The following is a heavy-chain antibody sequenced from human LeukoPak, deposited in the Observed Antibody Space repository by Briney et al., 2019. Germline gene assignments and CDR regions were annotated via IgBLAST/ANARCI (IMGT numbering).Heavy chain of an antibody. J-gene: IGHJ6*03. D-gene: IGHD1-26*01. CDR2: ISGSGGST. V-gene: IGHV3-23*01. CDR3: AKVAEVGATGYYYYMDV. Sequence: GWTLTLSCAASGFTFSSYGMSWVRQAPGKGLEWVSAISGSGGSTYYADSVKGRFTISRDNSKNTLYLQMNSLRAEDTAVYYCAKVAEVGATGYYYYMDVWGKGTTVTISS. CDR1: GFTFSSYG.